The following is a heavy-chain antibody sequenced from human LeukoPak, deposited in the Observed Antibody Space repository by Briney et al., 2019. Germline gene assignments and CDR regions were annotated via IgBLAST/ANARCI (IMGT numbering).Heavy chain of an antibody. V-gene: IGHV1-18*01. J-gene: IGHJ3*02. D-gene: IGHD2-2*01. CDR2: ISAYNGNT. CDR3: ARDRSSNRYCSSTSCYQDDAFDI. CDR1: GYTFTSYG. Sequence: GASVKVSCKASGYTFTSYGISRVRQAPGQGLEWMGWISAYNGNTNYAQKLQGRVTMTTDTSTSTAYMELRSLRSDDTAVYYCARDRSSNRYCSSTSCYQDDAFDIWGQGTMVTASS.